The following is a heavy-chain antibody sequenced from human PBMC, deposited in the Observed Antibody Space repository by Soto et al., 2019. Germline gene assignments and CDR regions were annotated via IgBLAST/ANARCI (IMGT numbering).Heavy chain of an antibody. Sequence: PSETLSLTCTVSGGSISSGGYYWSWIRQHPGNGLEWIGYIYYSGSMYYNPSLKSRLIISVDTSKNHFSLKLSSVTAADTAVYYCATGSGTYYSGPDYFQHWGQGTLVTVSS. D-gene: IGHD3-10*01. CDR2: IYYSGSM. V-gene: IGHV4-31*03. CDR1: GGSISSGGYY. CDR3: ATGSGTYYSGPDYFQH. J-gene: IGHJ1*01.